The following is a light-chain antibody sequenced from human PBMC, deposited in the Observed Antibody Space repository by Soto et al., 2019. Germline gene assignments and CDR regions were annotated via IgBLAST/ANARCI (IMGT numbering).Light chain of an antibody. CDR2: EVS. V-gene: IGLV2-14*01. Sequence: QSALTQPASVSGSPGQSITISCTGTSSDVGGYNYVSWYQQHPGKSPKLMIYEVSNRPSGVSNRFSGSKSGNTASLTISGLPAEDEADYYCSSYTGSSTPWVFGGGTKLTVL. CDR3: SSYTGSSTPWV. J-gene: IGLJ3*02. CDR1: SSDVGGYNY.